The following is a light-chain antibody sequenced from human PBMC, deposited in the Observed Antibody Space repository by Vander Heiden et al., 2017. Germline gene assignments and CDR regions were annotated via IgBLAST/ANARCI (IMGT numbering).Light chain of an antibody. J-gene: IGLJ2*01. V-gene: IGLV1-44*01. Sequence: QSVLTQPPSASGTPGRRVPIPCSGSSSNIGSHTVNWYQQPPGTAPKIRIDRNNQRPSGVPARFSGSKSGTSASLAISGLQAEDEADYYCAAWDDSLNGVVFGGGTKLTVL. CDR3: AAWDDSLNGVV. CDR1: SSNIGSHT. CDR2: RNN.